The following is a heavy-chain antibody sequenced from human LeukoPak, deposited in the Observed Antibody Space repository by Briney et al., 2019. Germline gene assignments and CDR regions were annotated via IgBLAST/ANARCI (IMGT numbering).Heavy chain of an antibody. CDR1: GFTLDDYA. Sequence: GGSLRLSCAASGFTLDDYAMHWVRQAPGKGLEWVSGISWNSGSIGYADSVKGRFTISRDNAKNSLYLQMNSLRAEDTALYYCASGIAVAGSFDYWGQGTLVTVSS. D-gene: IGHD6-19*01. CDR3: ASGIAVAGSFDY. J-gene: IGHJ4*02. CDR2: ISWNSGSI. V-gene: IGHV3-9*01.